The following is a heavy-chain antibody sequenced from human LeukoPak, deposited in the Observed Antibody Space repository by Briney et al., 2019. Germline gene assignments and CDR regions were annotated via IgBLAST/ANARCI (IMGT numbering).Heavy chain of an antibody. V-gene: IGHV1-2*02. Sequence: GASVKVSCKASGYTFTGYYMHWVRQAPGQGLERMGWINPNSGGTNYAQKFQGRVTMTRDTSISTAYMELSRLRSDDTAVYYCARGRTLSIAVAGTFDYWGQGTLVTVSS. CDR1: GYTFTGYY. CDR2: INPNSGGT. D-gene: IGHD6-19*01. CDR3: ARGRTLSIAVAGTFDY. J-gene: IGHJ4*02.